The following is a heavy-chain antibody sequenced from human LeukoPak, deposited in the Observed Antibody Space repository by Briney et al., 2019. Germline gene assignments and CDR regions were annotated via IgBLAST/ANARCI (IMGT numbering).Heavy chain of an antibody. Sequence: SETLSLTCTVSGGSISSYYWSRIRQPPGKGLEWIGYIYYSGSTNYNPSLKSRVTISVDTSKNQFSLKLSSVTAADTAVYYCASSYYYGSGSYYNSFDYWGQGTLVTVSS. CDR1: GGSISSYY. D-gene: IGHD3-10*01. CDR2: IYYSGST. V-gene: IGHV4-59*01. CDR3: ASSYYYGSGSYYNSFDY. J-gene: IGHJ4*02.